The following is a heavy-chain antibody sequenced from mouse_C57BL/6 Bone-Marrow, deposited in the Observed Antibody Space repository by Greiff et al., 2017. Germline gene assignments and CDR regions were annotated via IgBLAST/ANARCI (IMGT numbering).Heavy chain of an antibody. D-gene: IGHD2-4*01. J-gene: IGHJ1*03. Sequence: VQLQQSGPELVKPGASVKISCKASGYAFSSSWMNWVKQRPGKGLEWIGRIYPGDGDTNYNGKFKGKATLTADKSSSTAYMQLSSLTSEDSAVYFCALYDYGASYWYFDVWGTGTTVTVSS. CDR1: GYAFSSSW. CDR3: ALYDYGASYWYFDV. CDR2: IYPGDGDT. V-gene: IGHV1-82*01.